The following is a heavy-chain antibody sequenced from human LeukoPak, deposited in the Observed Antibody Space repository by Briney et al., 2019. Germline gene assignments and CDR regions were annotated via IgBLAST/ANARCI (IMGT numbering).Heavy chain of an antibody. Sequence: GASVKVSCKASGYTFTGYYMHWVRQAPGQGLEWIGRINPNSGGTNYAQKFQGRVTMTRDTSISTAYMGLSRLRSDDTAVYYCASGIAAAGMGYYYMDVWGKGTTVTVSS. CDR3: ASGIAAAGMGYYYMDV. V-gene: IGHV1-2*06. J-gene: IGHJ6*03. CDR1: GYTFTGYY. D-gene: IGHD6-13*01. CDR2: INPNSGGT.